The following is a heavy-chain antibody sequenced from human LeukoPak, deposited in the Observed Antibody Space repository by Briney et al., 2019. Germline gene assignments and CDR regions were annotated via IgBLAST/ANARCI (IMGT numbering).Heavy chain of an antibody. V-gene: IGHV3-74*01. Sequence: GGSLRLSCAASGFTFSSYWMHWVRQGPGKGLVWVSRINSDGSSTSYADSVRGRFTISRDNAKNTLYLQMNSLRAEDTAVYYCARDHSGYCSSTSCYLGTFDYWGQGTLVTVSS. CDR2: INSDGSST. CDR3: ARDHSGYCSSTSCYLGTFDY. CDR1: GFTFSSYW. J-gene: IGHJ4*02. D-gene: IGHD2-2*01.